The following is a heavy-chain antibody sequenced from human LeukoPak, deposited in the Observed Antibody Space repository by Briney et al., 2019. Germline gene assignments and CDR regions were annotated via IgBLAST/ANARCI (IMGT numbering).Heavy chain of an antibody. CDR3: ARVGYGRELHYWFDP. J-gene: IGHJ5*02. D-gene: IGHD5-12*01. CDR2: IYYSGST. V-gene: IGHV4-59*06. Sequence: SETLSLTCTVSGGSISSYYWSWVRQPPGKGLEWIGYIYYSGSTYYNPSLKSRVTISVDTSKDQFSLKLSSVTAADTAVYYCARVGYGRELHYWFDPWGQGTLVTVSS. CDR1: GGSISSYY.